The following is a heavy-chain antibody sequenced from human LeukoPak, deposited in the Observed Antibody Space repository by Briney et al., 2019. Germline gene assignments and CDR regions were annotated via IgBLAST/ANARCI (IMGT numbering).Heavy chain of an antibody. D-gene: IGHD5-24*01. J-gene: IGHJ4*02. Sequence: SVKVSCKASGGTFSSYAISWVRQALGQGLEWMGGIIPIFGTANYAQKFQGRVTITADESTSTAYMELSSLRSEDTAVYYCARTLRDGYNKYYFDYWGQGTLVTVSS. CDR1: GGTFSSYA. CDR3: ARTLRDGYNKYYFDY. V-gene: IGHV1-69*01. CDR2: IIPIFGTA.